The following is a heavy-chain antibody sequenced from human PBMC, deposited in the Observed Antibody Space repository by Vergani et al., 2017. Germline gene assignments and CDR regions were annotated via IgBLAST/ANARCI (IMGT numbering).Heavy chain of an antibody. D-gene: IGHD5-12*01. Sequence: QVQLVESGGGVVQPGRSLRLSCAASGFTFNQYGMHWVRQAPGKGLEWVAVTWYEGNNKQYADSVKGRFTISRDNSKSTMYLQMHSLRDEDKGVYYCARDLRLLYRRFDPCGQGTLVTVSS. CDR3: ARDLRLLYRRFDP. CDR1: GFTFNQYG. J-gene: IGHJ5*02. V-gene: IGHV3-33*01. CDR2: TWYEGNNK.